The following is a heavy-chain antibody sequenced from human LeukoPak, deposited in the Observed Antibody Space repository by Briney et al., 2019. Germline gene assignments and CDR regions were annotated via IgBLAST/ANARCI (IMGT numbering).Heavy chain of an antibody. D-gene: IGHD3-10*01. CDR3: ARDSRGYQGEADH. J-gene: IGHJ4*02. CDR1: GFTFSSYS. CDR2: ISSSSSYI. V-gene: IGHV3-21*01. Sequence: GGSLRLSCAASGFTFSSYSMNWGRQAPGKGLEWVSSISSSSSYIYYADSVKGRFTISRDNAKNSLYLQMNSLRAEDTAVYYCARDSRGYQGEADHWGQGTLVTVSS.